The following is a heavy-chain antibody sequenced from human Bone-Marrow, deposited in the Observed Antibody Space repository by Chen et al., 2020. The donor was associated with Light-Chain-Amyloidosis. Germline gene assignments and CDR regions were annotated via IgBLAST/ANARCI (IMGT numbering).Heavy chain of an antibody. CDR1: GFTFSSYW. Sequence: EVQLVESGGGLVQPGGSLRLSCAASGFTFSSYWIHWVRQVPGKGLGWVSRINSDRSRTSYADSVKGRFTSSRDNAKNTLYLQMSSLRAEDTAVYYCTTQGVITGMRYWGQGTLVTVSS. CDR2: INSDRSRT. V-gene: IGHV3-74*01. D-gene: IGHD1-20*01. J-gene: IGHJ4*02. CDR3: TTQGVITGMRY.